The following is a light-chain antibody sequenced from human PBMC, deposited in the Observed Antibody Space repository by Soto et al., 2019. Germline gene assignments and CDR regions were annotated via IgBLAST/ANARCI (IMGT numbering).Light chain of an antibody. Sequence: EIVLTQSPGTLSLSPGERATLSCRASQSVSSSYLDWYQQKPGQAPRLLMYGASSRATGIPDRFSGSGSGTDFTLTISRLEPEDFAVYYCQQYGSSPYTFGQGTKLEIK. V-gene: IGKV3-20*01. CDR2: GAS. CDR3: QQYGSSPYT. CDR1: QSVSSSY. J-gene: IGKJ2*01.